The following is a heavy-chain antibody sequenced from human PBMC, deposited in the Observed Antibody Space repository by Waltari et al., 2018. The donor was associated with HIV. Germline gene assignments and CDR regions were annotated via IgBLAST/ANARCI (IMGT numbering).Heavy chain of an antibody. CDR3: AREVFYYDNSGHPGWFDP. CDR1: GFTVGNSS. V-gene: IGHV3-66*01. Sequence: VRLVESGGALVRPGGALSLSCTASGFTVGNSSMTWVRHASGKGLEWVSTVYSDGTTVYADSVKGRFSTSRDTSKNILHLLMDSLRVDDTTVYYCAREVFYYDNSGHPGWFDPWGQGTLVAVSS. J-gene: IGHJ5*02. D-gene: IGHD3-22*01. CDR2: VYSDGTT.